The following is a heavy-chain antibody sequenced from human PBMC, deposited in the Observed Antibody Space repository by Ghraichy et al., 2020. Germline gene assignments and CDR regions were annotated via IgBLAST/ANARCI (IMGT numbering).Heavy chain of an antibody. D-gene: IGHD5-18*01. CDR2: INPSGGST. CDR1: GYTFTSYY. V-gene: IGHV1-46*01. Sequence: GESLNISCKASGYTFTSYYMHWVRQAPGQGLEWMGIINPSGGSTSYAKKFQGRVTMTRDTSTSTVYMELSSLRSEDTAVYYCARDSEYSYADYWGQGTLVTVSS. J-gene: IGHJ4*02. CDR3: ARDSEYSYADY.